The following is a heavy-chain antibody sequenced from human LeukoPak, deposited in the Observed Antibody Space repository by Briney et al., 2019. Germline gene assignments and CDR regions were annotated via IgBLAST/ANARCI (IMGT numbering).Heavy chain of an antibody. D-gene: IGHD4-11*01. CDR2: INSDSTST. V-gene: IGHV3-74*01. CDR3: ARGAYSFDY. Sequence: GGSLRLSCAASGFTISSFWMHWVRQAPGKGLVWVARINSDSTSTSYVDSVEGRFTISRDNAKNTVYLQMSSLRADDTAIYYCARGAYSFDYWGQGILVTVSS. CDR1: GFTISSFW. J-gene: IGHJ4*02.